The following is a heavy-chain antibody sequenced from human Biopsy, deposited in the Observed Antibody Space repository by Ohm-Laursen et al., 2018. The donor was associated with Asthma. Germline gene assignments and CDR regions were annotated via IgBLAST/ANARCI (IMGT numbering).Heavy chain of an antibody. CDR3: AREKVIESRGFQNWFDP. J-gene: IGHJ5*02. Sequence: SLRLSCAASGFTFSSYAMSWVRQAPGKGLEWVEGIYYDGSRKYYTESVKGRFTISRDNSKNRLYLEMASLRAEDTAVYYCAREKVIESRGFQNWFDPWGQGTLVHVSS. V-gene: IGHV3-33*08. CDR1: GFTFSSYA. D-gene: IGHD3-16*02. CDR2: IYYDGSRK.